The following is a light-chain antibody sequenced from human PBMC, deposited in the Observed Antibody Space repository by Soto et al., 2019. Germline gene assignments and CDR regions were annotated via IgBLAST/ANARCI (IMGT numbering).Light chain of an antibody. J-gene: IGKJ1*01. V-gene: IGKV3D-15*01. CDR2: DSS. CDR3: QQFGDWPS. Sequence: EIRMTQAPATLSVSPGDNATLSCSASQSVSSHVVWYQQKPGQAPRLLISDSSTRAPGITARFSGSGSGTEFPLTISRLHSDYFAVYYCQQFGDWPSFGLGTKVEI. CDR1: QSVSSH.